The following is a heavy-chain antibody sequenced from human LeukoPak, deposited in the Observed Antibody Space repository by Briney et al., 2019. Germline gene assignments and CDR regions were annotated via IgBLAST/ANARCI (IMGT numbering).Heavy chain of an antibody. CDR3: ARGGYSYGFFDY. CDR1: GFTFSSYE. J-gene: IGHJ4*02. Sequence: GGSLRLSCAASGFTFSSYEMNWVRQAPGKGLEWVSYISSSGSTIYYADSVKGRFTISRDSAKNSLYLQMNSLRAEDTAVYYCARGGYSYGFFDYWGQGTLVTVSS. CDR2: ISSSGSTI. V-gene: IGHV3-48*03. D-gene: IGHD5-18*01.